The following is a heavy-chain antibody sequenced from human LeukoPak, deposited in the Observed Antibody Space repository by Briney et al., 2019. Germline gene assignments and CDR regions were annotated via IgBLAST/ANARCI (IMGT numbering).Heavy chain of an antibody. D-gene: IGHD6-13*01. J-gene: IGHJ3*02. CDR3: ARDSLGPGAFDI. V-gene: IGHV3-21*01. CDR2: ISSSSSYI. CDR1: GFTFSSYS. Sequence: GGSPRLSCAASGFTFSSYSMNWVRQAPGKGLEWVSSISSSSSYIYYADSVKGRFTISRDNAKNSLYLQMNSLRAEDTAVYYCARDSLGPGAFDIWGQGTMVTVSS.